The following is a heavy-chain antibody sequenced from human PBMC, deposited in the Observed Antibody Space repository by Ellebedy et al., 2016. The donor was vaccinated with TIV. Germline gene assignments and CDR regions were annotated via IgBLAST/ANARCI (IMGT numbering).Heavy chain of an antibody. J-gene: IGHJ3*02. Sequence: GESLKSSXAVSGFTLSDYYMTWIRQAPGKGLECVSYITNSGSPIYYADSVEGRFTMSRDNAKNSLFLQLDSLGVEDSAIYYCARGSALPTTIWNALDIWGQGTMVTVSS. CDR3: ARGSALPTTIWNALDI. CDR2: ITNSGSPI. V-gene: IGHV3-11*01. CDR1: GFTLSDYY. D-gene: IGHD2-2*01.